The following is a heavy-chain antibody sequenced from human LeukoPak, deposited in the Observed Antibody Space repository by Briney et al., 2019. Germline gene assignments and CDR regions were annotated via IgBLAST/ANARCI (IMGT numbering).Heavy chain of an antibody. CDR2: IYYSGRT. V-gene: IGHV4-39*01. CDR1: GGALNISSYY. CDR3: ARSQATAMVSDY. D-gene: IGHD2-2*01. Sequence: SETLSLTCTVSGGALNISSYYWGWIRQPPGKGLEWIGSIYYSGRTYYNPSLKIRVTIFVDTSKNQFSLKLNSVTAADTAVYYCARSQATAMVSDYWGQGTLVTVSS. J-gene: IGHJ4*02.